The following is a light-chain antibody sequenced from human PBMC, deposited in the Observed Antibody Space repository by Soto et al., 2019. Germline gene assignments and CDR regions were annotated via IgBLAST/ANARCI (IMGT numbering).Light chain of an antibody. V-gene: IGKV3-11*01. J-gene: IGKJ2*01. CDR1: QSVSSY. CDR3: QQRSKWPYT. Sequence: EIVLTQSPATLSLSPGERATLSCRASQSVSSYLAWYQQKPGQAPRLLIYDASNRATGIPGRFSGSGSGTDFALTISSLEPEDFAFYYYQQRSKWPYTFGQGTKLEIK. CDR2: DAS.